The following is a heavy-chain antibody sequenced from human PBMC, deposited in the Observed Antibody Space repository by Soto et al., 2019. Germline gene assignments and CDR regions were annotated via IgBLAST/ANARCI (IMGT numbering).Heavy chain of an antibody. CDR2: IYWDDDK. CDR3: ALTYYGSGSYYNVRGFDP. CDR1: GFSLSTSGVG. D-gene: IGHD3-10*01. V-gene: IGHV2-5*02. J-gene: IGHJ5*02. Sequence: QITLKESGPTLVKPTQTLTLTCTFSGFSLSTSGVGVGWIRQPPGKALEWLALIYWDDDKRYSPSLKSRLTITKDTSKNQVVLTMTNMDPVDTATSYCALTYYGSGSYYNVRGFDPWGEGTLVTVSS.